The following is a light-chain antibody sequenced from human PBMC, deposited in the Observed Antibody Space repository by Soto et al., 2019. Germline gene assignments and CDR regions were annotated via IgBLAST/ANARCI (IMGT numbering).Light chain of an antibody. CDR1: SSDVGGYNY. V-gene: IGLV2-8*01. CDR2: EVS. J-gene: IGLJ2*01. CDR3: SSYAGSNSVV. Sequence: ALTQPPSASGSPGQSVTISCTGTSSDVGGYNYVSWYQQHPGKAPKLMIYEVSKRPSGVPDRFSGSKSGNTASLTVSGLQDEDEAAFYCSSYAGSNSVVFGGGTQLTVL.